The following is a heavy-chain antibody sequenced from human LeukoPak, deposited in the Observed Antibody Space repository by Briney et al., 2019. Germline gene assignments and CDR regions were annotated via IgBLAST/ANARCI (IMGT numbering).Heavy chain of an antibody. CDR3: AKDPRSSGWYLGGDY. CDR1: GFTFRSYG. D-gene: IGHD6-19*01. CDR2: ISYDGSNK. J-gene: IGHJ4*02. V-gene: IGHV3-30*18. Sequence: GGSLRLSCAASGFTFRSYGMHWVRQAPGKGLGWVAVISYDGSNKYYVDSVKGRFTISRDNSKNTLYLQMNSLRTEDTAVYYCAKDPRSSGWYLGGDYWGQGTLVTVSS.